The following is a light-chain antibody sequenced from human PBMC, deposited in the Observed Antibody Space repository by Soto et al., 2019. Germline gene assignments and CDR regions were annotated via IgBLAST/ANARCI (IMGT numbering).Light chain of an antibody. CDR2: GVT. CDR3: TSYTSSSTHV. J-gene: IGLJ1*01. V-gene: IGLV2-14*01. CDR1: SSDIGSYNH. Sequence: QSALTQPASVSGSPGQSITISCSGTSSDIGSYNHVAWYQHHPGKAPKVIIYGVTNRPSGVSHRFSGSKSANTASLTISGLQAEDEADYYCTSYTSSSTHVFGTGTKVTVL.